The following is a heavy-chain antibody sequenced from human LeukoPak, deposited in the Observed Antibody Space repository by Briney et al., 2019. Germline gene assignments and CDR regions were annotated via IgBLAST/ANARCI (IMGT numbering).Heavy chain of an antibody. CDR2: VKSKSAGETT. Sequence: GGSLRLSCAASGLSISNDWMSWVRQAPGRGLEWVARVKSKSAGETTDYAAPVKGRFTISRDDSKNTLYLQMNSLKTEDTAVYYCTLIQGWGSGSYYRDFWGQGTLVTVSS. CDR1: GLSISNDW. V-gene: IGHV3-15*01. CDR3: TLIQGWGSGSYYRDF. D-gene: IGHD3-10*01. J-gene: IGHJ4*02.